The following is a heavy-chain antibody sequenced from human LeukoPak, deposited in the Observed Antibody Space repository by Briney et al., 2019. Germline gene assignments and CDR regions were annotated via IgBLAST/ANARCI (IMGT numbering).Heavy chain of an antibody. Sequence: PGGSLRLSCAASGFTFSTYWMHWVRQAPGKGLVWVSRINDDGSTTNYADSVKGRFTISRDNAKNTLYLQMDSLRVEDTAMYYCARDPRQYSSDLQPLFDYWGQGTLVTVSS. J-gene: IGHJ4*02. CDR3: ARDPRQYSSDLQPLFDY. CDR2: INDDGSTT. CDR1: GFTFSTYW. D-gene: IGHD6-19*01. V-gene: IGHV3-74*01.